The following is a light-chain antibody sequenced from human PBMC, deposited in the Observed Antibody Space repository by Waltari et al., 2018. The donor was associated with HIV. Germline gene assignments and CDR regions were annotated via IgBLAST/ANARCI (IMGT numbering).Light chain of an antibody. CDR2: AAA. CDR1: QSVSTN. CDR3: QQYNDWHPYT. Sequence: EIVMTQSPATLSVSPGERATLSCRASQSVSTNLAWYQQRPGQASRLLIYAAATRATGVPGRFSGSGSGTEFTLTISSLQSEDFAVYFCQQYNDWHPYTFGQGTKLEI. J-gene: IGKJ2*01. V-gene: IGKV3-15*01.